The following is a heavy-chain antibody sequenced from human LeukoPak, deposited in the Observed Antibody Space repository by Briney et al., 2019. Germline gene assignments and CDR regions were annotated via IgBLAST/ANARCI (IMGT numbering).Heavy chain of an antibody. CDR1: GFTVISIY. V-gene: IGHV3-53*01. D-gene: IGHD6-19*01. J-gene: IGHJ4*02. CDR3: ARLDGHSSGRYDY. Sequence: PGGSLRLSCAASGFTVISIYMSWVRQAPGKGLEWVSVIYSDGRPYYADSVKGRFTISRDNSKNTLYLQMNSLRAEDTAVYYCARLDGHSSGRYDYWGQGTLVTVPS. CDR2: IYSDGRP.